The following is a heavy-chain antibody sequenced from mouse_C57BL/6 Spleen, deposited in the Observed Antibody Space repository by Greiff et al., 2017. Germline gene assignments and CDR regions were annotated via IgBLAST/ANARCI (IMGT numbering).Heavy chain of an antibody. Sequence: VKLQQPGAELVRPGSSVKLSCKASGYTFTSYWMHWVKQRPIQGLEWIGNIDPSDSETHSNQKFKDKATLTVDKSSSTAYMQLSSLTSEDSAVYYCTGGRAYVTTHWGQGTAVTVSS. V-gene: IGHV1-52*01. CDR3: TGGRAYVTTH. J-gene: IGHJ2*01. D-gene: IGHD2-12*01. CDR1: GYTFTSYW. CDR2: IDPSDSET.